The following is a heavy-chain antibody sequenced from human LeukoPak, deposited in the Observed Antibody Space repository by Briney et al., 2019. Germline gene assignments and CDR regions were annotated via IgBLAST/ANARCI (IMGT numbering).Heavy chain of an antibody. CDR2: ISGGDDST. Sequence: GGSLRLSCAASGFTFSSFAMSWVRQAPGKGLEWVSGISGGDDSTYYADSVKGRFTISRDSSKNTLYLQMNSLRAEDTAVYYCAKYRAWFNYYGMDVWGQGTTVAVSS. CDR1: GFTFSSFA. CDR3: AKYRAWFNYYGMDV. D-gene: IGHD6-19*01. J-gene: IGHJ6*02. V-gene: IGHV3-23*01.